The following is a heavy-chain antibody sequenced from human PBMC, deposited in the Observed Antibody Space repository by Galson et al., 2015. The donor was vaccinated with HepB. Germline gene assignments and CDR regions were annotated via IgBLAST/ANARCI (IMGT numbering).Heavy chain of an antibody. Sequence: SVKVSCKAFDYTFASYGINWVRQAPGQGLEWMGWISGNKGHTNYTQKLQGRVTMTTDTSTSTAYMELRSLRSDDTAVYFCARDGLYSGSFQVNGYWGQGTLVAVSS. D-gene: IGHD1-26*01. CDR3: ARDGLYSGSFQVNGY. J-gene: IGHJ4*02. V-gene: IGHV1-18*01. CDR1: DYTFASYG. CDR2: ISGNKGHT.